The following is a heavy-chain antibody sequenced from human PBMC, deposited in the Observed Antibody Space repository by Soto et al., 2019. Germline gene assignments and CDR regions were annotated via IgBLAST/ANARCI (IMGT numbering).Heavy chain of an antibody. CDR2: ISYDGSNK. Sequence: GGSLRLSCAASGFTFSSYGMHWVRQAPGKGLEWVAVISYDGSNKYYADSVKGRFTISRDNSKNTLYLQMNSLRAEDTAVYYCASLAVAGTWYYGMDVWGQGTTVTVSS. CDR3: ASLAVAGTWYYGMDV. J-gene: IGHJ6*02. CDR1: GFTFSSYG. D-gene: IGHD6-19*01. V-gene: IGHV3-30*03.